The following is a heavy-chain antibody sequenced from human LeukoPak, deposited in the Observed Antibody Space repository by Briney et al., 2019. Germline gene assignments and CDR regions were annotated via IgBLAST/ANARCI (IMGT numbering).Heavy chain of an antibody. CDR1: GFTVSSNY. J-gene: IGHJ1*01. CDR2: TYSGGST. V-gene: IGHV3-53*01. Sequence: PGGSLRLSCAASGFTVSSNYMSWVRQAPGKGLEWVSATYSGGSTYYADSVKGRFTISSDNSKNTLYLQMNSLKAEDTAIYYCARAQDDCSGSTCYGYFQYWGQGTLVTVSS. D-gene: IGHD2-15*01. CDR3: ARAQDDCSGSTCYGYFQY.